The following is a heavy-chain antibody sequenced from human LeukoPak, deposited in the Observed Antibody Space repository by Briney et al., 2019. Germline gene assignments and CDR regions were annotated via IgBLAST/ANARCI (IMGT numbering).Heavy chain of an antibody. J-gene: IGHJ4*02. CDR3: AKRVAAAGIFDY. CDR1: GGSISSSSYY. Sequence: SETLSLTCTVSGGSISSSSYYWGWIRQPPGKGLEWIGSIYYSGSTYYNPSLKSRVTISVDTSKNQFSLRLSSVTAADTAVYYCAKRVAAAGIFDYWGQGTLVTVSS. D-gene: IGHD6-13*01. CDR2: IYYSGST. V-gene: IGHV4-39*07.